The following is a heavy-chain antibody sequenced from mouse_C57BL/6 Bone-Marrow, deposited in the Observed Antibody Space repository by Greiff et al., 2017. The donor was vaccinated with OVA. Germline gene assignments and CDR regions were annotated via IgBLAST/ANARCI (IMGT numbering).Heavy chain of an antibody. CDR1: GYTFTDYN. J-gene: IGHJ1*03. D-gene: IGHD1-2*01. Sequence: EVKLQESGPELVKPGASVKMSCKASGYTFTDYNMHWVKQSHGKSLEWIGYINPNNGGTSYNQKFKGKATLTVNKSSSTAYMELRSLTSEDSAVYYCARCYGPSYWYFDVWGTGTTVTVSS. V-gene: IGHV1-22*01. CDR2: INPNNGGT. CDR3: ARCYGPSYWYFDV.